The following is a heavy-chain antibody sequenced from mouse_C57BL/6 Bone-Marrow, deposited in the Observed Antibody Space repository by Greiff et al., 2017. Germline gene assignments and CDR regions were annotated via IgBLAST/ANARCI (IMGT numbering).Heavy chain of an antibody. J-gene: IGHJ2*01. Sequence: VQLKESGGGLVQPGGSLSLSRAASGFTFTDYYMSWVRQPPGKALEWLGFIRNKANGYTTEYSASVKGRFTISRDNSQSILYLQMNALRAEDSATYYCARSITGALDYWGQGTTLTVSS. V-gene: IGHV7-3*01. CDR2: IRNKANGYTT. CDR1: GFTFTDYY. CDR3: ARSITGALDY. D-gene: IGHD4-1*01.